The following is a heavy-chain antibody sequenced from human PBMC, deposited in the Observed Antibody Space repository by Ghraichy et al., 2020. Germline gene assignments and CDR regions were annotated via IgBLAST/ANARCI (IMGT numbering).Heavy chain of an antibody. J-gene: IGHJ4*02. CDR2: IYYSGST. Sequence: SETLSLTCAVYGGSFSGYYWSWIRQPPGKGLEWIGYIYYSGSTNYNPSLKSRVTISVDTSKNQFSLNLSSVTAADTAVYYCARGGGYSTSWYEYWGQGTLVTVSS. D-gene: IGHD6-13*01. V-gene: IGHV4-59*01. CDR1: GGSFSGYY. CDR3: ARGGGYSTSWYEY.